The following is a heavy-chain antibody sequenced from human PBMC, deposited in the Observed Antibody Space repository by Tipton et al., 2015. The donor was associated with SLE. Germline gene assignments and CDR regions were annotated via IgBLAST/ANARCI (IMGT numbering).Heavy chain of an antibody. V-gene: IGHV3-9*01. J-gene: IGHJ3*02. Sequence: SLRLSCVVSGFTFDDYAMHWVRQAPGKGLEWVSGISWNGGSTVYSASVKGRFSISRDNAKKSLYLELNSLRPEDTALYYCVKGSLVVVVSAFDMWGQGTQVTVSS. CDR3: VKGSLVVVVSAFDM. CDR1: GFTFDDYA. D-gene: IGHD2-15*01. CDR2: ISWNGGST.